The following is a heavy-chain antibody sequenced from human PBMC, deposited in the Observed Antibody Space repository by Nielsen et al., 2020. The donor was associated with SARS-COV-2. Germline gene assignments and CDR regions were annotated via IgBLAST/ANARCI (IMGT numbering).Heavy chain of an antibody. J-gene: IGHJ4*02. CDR3: VGDTGGRWGEL. CDR1: GFTFSSHW. V-gene: IGHV3-74*01. CDR2: INNDGSST. Sequence: GGSLRLSCVASGFTFSSHWMHWVRQVPEKGLLWLSRINNDGSSTSYADSVKGRFTISRDNAKNTLWLEMNSLRVDDMAVYYCVGDTGGRWGELWGQGTLVTVSS. D-gene: IGHD2-15*01.